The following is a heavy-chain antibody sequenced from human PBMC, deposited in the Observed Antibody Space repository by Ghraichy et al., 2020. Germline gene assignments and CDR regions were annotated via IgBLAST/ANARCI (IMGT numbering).Heavy chain of an antibody. D-gene: IGHD2-2*01. J-gene: IGHJ3*02. CDR2: IKQDGSDK. V-gene: IGHV3-7*03. CDR3: AREGIVVVPATMDDAFDI. CDR1: GFTFNSYY. Sequence: GGSLRLSCAASGFTFNSYYMSWVRQAPGKGLEWVANIKQDGSDKFFVDSVKGRFTISRDNAKTSLYLQMNSLRAEDTAVYYCAREGIVVVPATMDDAFDIWGQGTMVTVSS.